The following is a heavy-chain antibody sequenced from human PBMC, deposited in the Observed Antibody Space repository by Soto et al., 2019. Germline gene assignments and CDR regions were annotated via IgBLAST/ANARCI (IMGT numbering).Heavy chain of an antibody. D-gene: IGHD3-10*01. CDR2: IYYSGST. CDR1: GGSISSGGYY. Sequence: SETLSLTCTVSGGSISSGGYYWSWIRQPPGKGLEWVGDIYYSGSTYYNPSLKSRVTVSLDTYKNQFSLKLSSVSSADTAVYYCVRQLWPRGWFDPWGQGILVTVSS. CDR3: VRQLWPRGWFDP. V-gene: IGHV4-30-4*08. J-gene: IGHJ5*02.